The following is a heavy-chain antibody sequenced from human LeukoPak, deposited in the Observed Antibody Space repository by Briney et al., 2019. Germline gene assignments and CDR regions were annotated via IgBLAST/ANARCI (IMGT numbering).Heavy chain of an antibody. J-gene: IGHJ4*02. V-gene: IGHV4-61*02. CDR3: AREVLAAAGTYDY. CDR1: GVSISSGRYY. CDR2: IYTSGST. Sequence: PSETLSLTCTVSGVSISSGRYYWSWIRQPAGKGLEWIGRIYTSGSTNYNPSLKSRVTISVDTSKNQFSLKLSSVTAADTSVYYCAREVLAAAGTYDYWGQGNLVTVSS. D-gene: IGHD6-13*01.